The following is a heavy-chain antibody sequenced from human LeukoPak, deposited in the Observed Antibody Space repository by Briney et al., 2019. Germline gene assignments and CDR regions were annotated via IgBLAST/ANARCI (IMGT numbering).Heavy chain of an antibody. CDR3: AGSWPLGGRSFDY. CDR1: GFTVSSNY. D-gene: IGHD6-13*01. J-gene: IGHJ4*02. Sequence: AGGSLRLSCAASGFTVSSNYMTWVRQAPGKGLEWVSVIYSGGSTYYADSVKGRFTISRDNSKNTLYLQMNSLRAEDTAVYYCAGSWPLGGRSFDYWGQGTLVTVSS. V-gene: IGHV3-53*01. CDR2: IYSGGST.